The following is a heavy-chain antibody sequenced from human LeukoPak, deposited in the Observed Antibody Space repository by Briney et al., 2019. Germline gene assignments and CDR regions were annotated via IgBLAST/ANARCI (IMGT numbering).Heavy chain of an antibody. D-gene: IGHD1-26*01. J-gene: IGHJ6*02. CDR2: ISYDGSNK. CDR3: AKGDGSYYYYYGMDV. V-gene: IGHV3-30*18. CDR1: GFTFSSYG. Sequence: PGGSPRLSCAASGFTFSSYGMHWVRQAPGKGLEWVAVISYDGSNKYYADSVKGRFTISRDNSKNTLYLQMNSLRAEDTAVYYCAKGDGSYYYYYGMDVWGQGTTVTVSS.